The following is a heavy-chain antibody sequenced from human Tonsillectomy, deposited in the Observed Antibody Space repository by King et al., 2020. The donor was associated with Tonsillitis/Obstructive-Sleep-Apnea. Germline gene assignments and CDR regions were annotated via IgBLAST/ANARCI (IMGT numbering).Heavy chain of an antibody. CDR2: IKKDGSEK. D-gene: IGHD3-9*01. J-gene: IGHJ6*02. V-gene: IGHV3-7*03. Sequence: VQLVESGGGLVQPGGSLRLSCAASGFTFSSYWMNWVRQAPGKGLEWVANIKKDGSEKNYVDSVKGRFTVSRDNAKNSLYLQMNSLRAEDTAVYYCARSRGLPPGYYYGMDVWGQGTTVTVSS. CDR3: ARSRGLPPGYYYGMDV. CDR1: GFTFSSYW.